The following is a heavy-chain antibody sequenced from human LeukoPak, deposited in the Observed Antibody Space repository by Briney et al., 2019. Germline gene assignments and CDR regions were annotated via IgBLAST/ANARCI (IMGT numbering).Heavy chain of an antibody. CDR3: ARELATINGPYFES. CDR1: GGSISNFHW. CDR2: IYHNGIT. Sequence: SETLSLTCTVSGGSISNFHWWNWVRQSPGKGLEWVGQIYHNGITNYNPSPKSRLTISVDKSRNHFSLNLTSVTAADTAVYFCARELATINGPYFESWGQGTLVTVSS. D-gene: IGHD5-24*01. V-gene: IGHV4-4*02. J-gene: IGHJ4*02.